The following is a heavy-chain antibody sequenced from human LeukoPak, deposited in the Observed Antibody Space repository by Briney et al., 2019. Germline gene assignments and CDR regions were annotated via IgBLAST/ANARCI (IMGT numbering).Heavy chain of an antibody. CDR2: IYQSGST. V-gene: IGHV4-38-2*02. CDR1: GYSISSGHY. Sequence: SETLSLTCTVSGYSISSGHYWGWIRQPPGKGLEWIGSIYQSGSTYYNPSLKSRVTVSVDTSKNQFSLKVSSVTAADTAVYSCARRIAAAGGYWYFDLWGRGTLVTVSS. D-gene: IGHD6-13*01. J-gene: IGHJ2*01. CDR3: ARRIAAAGGYWYFDL.